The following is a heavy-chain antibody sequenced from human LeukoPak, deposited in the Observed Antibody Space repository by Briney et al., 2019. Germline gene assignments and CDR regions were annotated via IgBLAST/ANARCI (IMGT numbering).Heavy chain of an antibody. Sequence: GESLKISCKASGYTFTTYWIGWVRQMPGKGLEWMGIIYPGDSDTRYSPSFQDRVTISVDKSITPPYLQWRSLKASDTAIYYCARARTRSMVTATDLWGQGTLVTVSS. V-gene: IGHV5-51*01. CDR1: GYTFTTYW. D-gene: IGHD2-21*02. CDR3: ARARTRSMVTATDL. J-gene: IGHJ4*02. CDR2: IYPGDSDT.